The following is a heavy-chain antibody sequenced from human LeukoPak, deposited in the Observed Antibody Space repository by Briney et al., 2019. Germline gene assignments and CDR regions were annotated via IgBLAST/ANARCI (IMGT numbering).Heavy chain of an antibody. CDR1: GGSISSYY. Sequence: PSETLSLTCTVSGGSISSYYWSWIRQPPGKGLEWIGYIYYSGSTNYNPSLKSRVTISVATSKNQFSLKLSSVTAADTAVYYCARSPRLLVRGVIWNAFDIWGQGTMVTVSS. CDR2: IYYSGST. CDR3: ARSPRLLVRGVIWNAFDI. D-gene: IGHD3-10*01. J-gene: IGHJ3*02. V-gene: IGHV4-59*08.